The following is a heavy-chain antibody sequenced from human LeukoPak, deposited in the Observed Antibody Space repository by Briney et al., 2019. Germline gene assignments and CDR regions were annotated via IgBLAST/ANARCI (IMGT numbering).Heavy chain of an antibody. J-gene: IGHJ4*02. CDR1: GFTFSSYG. D-gene: IGHD6-6*01. CDR3: AKDRQYSPYYFDY. Sequence: GGSLRLSCAASGFTFSSYGMSWVRQAPGKGLEWASAISSSGGSTYYADSVKGRFTISRDNSKNTLYLQMNSLRAEDTAVYYCAKDRQYSPYYFDYWGQGTLVTVSS. V-gene: IGHV3-23*01. CDR2: ISSSGGST.